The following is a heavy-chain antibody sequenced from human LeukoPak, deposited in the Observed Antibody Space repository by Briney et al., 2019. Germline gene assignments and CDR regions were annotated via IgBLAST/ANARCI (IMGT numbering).Heavy chain of an antibody. CDR2: ISGSGGST. Sequence: GGSLRLSCAASGFTFSSYAMSWVRQAPGKGLEWVSAISGSGGSTYYADSVKGRFTISRDNAKNSLYLQMNSLRAEDTAVYYCARDRRGSYYTLDYWGQGTLVTVSS. CDR3: ARDRRGSYYTLDY. V-gene: IGHV3-23*01. J-gene: IGHJ4*02. D-gene: IGHD1-26*01. CDR1: GFTFSSYA.